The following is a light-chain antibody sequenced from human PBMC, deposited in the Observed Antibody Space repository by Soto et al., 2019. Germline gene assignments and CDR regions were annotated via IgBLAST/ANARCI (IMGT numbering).Light chain of an antibody. CDR1: SSDVGGYNF. CDR3: RSYTRSSTLV. V-gene: IGLV2-14*01. J-gene: IGLJ2*01. Sequence: QSVLTQPASVSGSPGQSITISCTGTSSDVGGYNFVSWYQQHPGKAPKLMIYDVSNRPSGLSNRFSGSKSGNTASLTISGLQAEDEAYYYGRSYTRSSTLVFGGGTQLTVL. CDR2: DVS.